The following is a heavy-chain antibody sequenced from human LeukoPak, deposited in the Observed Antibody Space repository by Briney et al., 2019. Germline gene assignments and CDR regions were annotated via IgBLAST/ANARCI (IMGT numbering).Heavy chain of an antibody. CDR2: LWHDGSNK. CDR1: GYTFSNYG. Sequence: GGSQRLSCAASGYTFSNYGMHWVRQAPGKGLEWVAVLWHDGSNKYYADSVKGRFTISRDDSKNTLYLQMNSLRDDDTAVYFCARTSGIAAAGMLDYWGQGTLVTVSS. CDR3: ARTSGIAAAGMLDY. D-gene: IGHD6-13*01. V-gene: IGHV3-33*01. J-gene: IGHJ4*02.